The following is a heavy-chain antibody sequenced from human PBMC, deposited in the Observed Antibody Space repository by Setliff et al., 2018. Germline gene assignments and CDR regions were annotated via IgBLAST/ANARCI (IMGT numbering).Heavy chain of an antibody. CDR2: IYHSGRN. V-gene: IGHV4-38-2*01. D-gene: IGHD3-22*01. CDR1: GYSISSDSY. Sequence: SETLSLTCAVSGYSISSDSYWGWIRQPPGKGLEWIGSIYHSGRNYYNPSLKSRVIISVDTSKNQFSLKLSSVTAADTAVYYCARHYYVSGGYYIDYWGQGTLVTVSS. J-gene: IGHJ4*02. CDR3: ARHYYVSGGYYIDY.